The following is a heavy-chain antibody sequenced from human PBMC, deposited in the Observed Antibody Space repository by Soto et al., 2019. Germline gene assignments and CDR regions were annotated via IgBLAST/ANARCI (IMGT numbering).Heavy chain of an antibody. CDR2: IYWDGDK. CDR1: GFSLSTNGVG. J-gene: IGHJ4*02. D-gene: IGHD1-26*01. CDR3: AHRRGAYYFDF. V-gene: IGHV2-5*02. Sequence: QITLKESGPTLVKPTQTLTLTCTFSGFSLSTNGVGVGWIRQPPGKALQWLALIYWDGDKRYSPSLKTRLTIPKHTSKNQVVLTMTNMDPVDTAKYYCAHRRGAYYFDFWGLGTLVTVSS.